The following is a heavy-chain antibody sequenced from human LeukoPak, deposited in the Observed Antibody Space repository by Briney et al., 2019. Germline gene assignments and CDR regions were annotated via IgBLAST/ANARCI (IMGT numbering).Heavy chain of an antibody. V-gene: IGHV4-59*12. D-gene: IGHD5-12*01. CDR1: GGSISSYY. J-gene: IGHJ4*02. CDR2: IDYRGGT. CDR3: ARGALAIGGSDYFGY. Sequence: PSETLSLTCTVSGGSISSYYWSWIRQPPGKGLEWIAYIDYRGGTTYNPPLKSRVTISVDTSKNQFSLKLSSVTAADTAVYYCARGALAIGGSDYFGYWGQGTLVTVSS.